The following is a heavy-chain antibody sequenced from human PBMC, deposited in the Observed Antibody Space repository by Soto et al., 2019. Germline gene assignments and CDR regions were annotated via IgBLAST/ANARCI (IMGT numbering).Heavy chain of an antibody. CDR1: GGSISSGDYY. J-gene: IGHJ6*02. V-gene: IGHV4-30-4*01. CDR3: ARDSPTQYYYDSSGLYFYYYYGMDV. D-gene: IGHD3-22*01. CDR2: IYYSGST. Sequence: SETLSLTCTVSGGSISSGDYYWSWIRQPPGKGLEWIGYIYYSGSTYYNPSLKSRVTISVDTSKNQFSLKLSSVTAADTAVYYCARDSPTQYYYDSSGLYFYYYYGMDVWGQGTTVTVSS.